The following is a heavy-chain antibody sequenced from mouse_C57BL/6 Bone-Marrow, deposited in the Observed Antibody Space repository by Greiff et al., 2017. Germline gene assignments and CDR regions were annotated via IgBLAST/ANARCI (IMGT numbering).Heavy chain of an antibody. CDR3: ARGAHYYAMDD. CDR1: GYTFTSYW. J-gene: IGHJ4*01. CDR2: IDPSDSET. V-gene: IGHV1-52*01. Sequence: QVQLQQPGAELVRPGSSVKLSCKASGYTFTSYWMHWVKQRPIQGLEWIGNIDPSDSETHYNQKFKDKATLTVDKSSSTAYMQLSSLTSEDSAVYYCARGAHYYAMDDWGQGTSVTVSS.